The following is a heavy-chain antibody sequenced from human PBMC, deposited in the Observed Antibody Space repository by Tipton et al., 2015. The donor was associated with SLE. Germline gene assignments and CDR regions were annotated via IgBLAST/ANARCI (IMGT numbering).Heavy chain of an antibody. J-gene: IGHJ2*01. D-gene: IGHD6-13*01. CDR3: ARGGYSIYWYFDL. CDR2: IKQDGSEK. CDR1: GFTFSSYW. V-gene: IGHV3-7*03. Sequence: SLRLSCAASGFTFSSYWMSWVRQAPGKGLEWVANIKQDGSEKYYVDSVKGRFTISRDNAKNSLYLQMNSLRAEDTAVYYCARGGYSIYWYFDLWGRGTLVTVSS.